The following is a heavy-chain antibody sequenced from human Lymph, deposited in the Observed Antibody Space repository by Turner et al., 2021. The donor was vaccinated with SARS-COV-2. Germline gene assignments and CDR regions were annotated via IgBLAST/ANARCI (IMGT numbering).Heavy chain of an antibody. CDR2: IWYDGSNK. CDR1: GFTFSGYG. CDR3: ARDLRFGELPAADH. J-gene: IGHJ4*02. Sequence: QVQLVESGGVVVQPGGSLSLPCAASGFTFSGYGMHGVRQAPGKGLEWVAVIWYDGSNKYYADSVKGRFTISRDNSKNTLYLQMNSLRAEDTAVYYCARDLRFGELPAADHWGQGTLVTVSS. D-gene: IGHD3-10*01. V-gene: IGHV3-33*01.